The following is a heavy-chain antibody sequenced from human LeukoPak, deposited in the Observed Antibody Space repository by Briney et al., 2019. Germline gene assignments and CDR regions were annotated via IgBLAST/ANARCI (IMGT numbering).Heavy chain of an antibody. J-gene: IGHJ4*02. CDR1: GFTFGDHG. CDR2: IRSKAYGGTT. D-gene: IGHD6-6*01. Sequence: PGRSQRLCCTASGFTFGDHGMSWSRQAPGNGLERVGFIRSKAYGGTTEYAASVKGRFTISRDDSKSIAYLQMNSLRTEDTAVYYCTRGGSSPSDYSGQGTLVTVSS. V-gene: IGHV3-49*03. CDR3: TRGGSSPSDY.